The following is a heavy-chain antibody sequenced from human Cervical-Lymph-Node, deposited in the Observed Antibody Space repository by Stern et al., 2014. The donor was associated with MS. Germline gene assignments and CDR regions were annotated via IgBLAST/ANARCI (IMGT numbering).Heavy chain of an antibody. V-gene: IGHV7-4-1*02. Sequence: QVQLVQSGSELKKPGASVKVSCKASGYTFTFYGINWVRQAPGQGLEYMGWINTNSGNPTYAQAFTGRFVFSLDTSVSTAYLQISGLKAEDTAVYYCARDKMPTTFDSWGQGTLVTVSS. J-gene: IGHJ4*02. CDR1: GYTFTFYG. CDR2: INTNSGNP. CDR3: ARDKMPTTFDS. D-gene: IGHD4-11*01.